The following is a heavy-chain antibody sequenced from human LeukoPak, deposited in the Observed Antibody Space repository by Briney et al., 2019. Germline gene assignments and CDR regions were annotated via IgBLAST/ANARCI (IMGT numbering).Heavy chain of an antibody. J-gene: IGHJ6*03. CDR3: ARGPNIVAYYYYYMDV. D-gene: IGHD2/OR15-2a*01. CDR2: IIPIFGTA. V-gene: IGHV1-69*05. CDR1: GGTFSSYA. Sequence: SVKVSCKASGGTFSSYAISWVRQAPGQGLEWMGGIIPIFGTANYAQKVQGRVTITTDEATSTAYMELSSLRAEDTAVYYCARGPNIVAYYYYYMDVWGKGTTVTVSS.